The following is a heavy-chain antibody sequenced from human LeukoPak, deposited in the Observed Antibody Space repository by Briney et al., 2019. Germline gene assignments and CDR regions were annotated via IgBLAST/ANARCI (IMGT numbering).Heavy chain of an antibody. CDR2: ISGSGDST. V-gene: IGHV3-23*01. Sequence: GGSLRLSCAASGFTFSSYAMSWVRQAPGKGLEWVSGISGSGDSTYYADSVKGRFIISRDNSKNTLYLQMNSLRTEDTAVYYCVRVSGFCTNGVCPSFDPRGQGTLVTVSS. CDR1: GFTFSSYA. J-gene: IGHJ5*02. D-gene: IGHD2-8*01. CDR3: VRVSGFCTNGVCPSFDP.